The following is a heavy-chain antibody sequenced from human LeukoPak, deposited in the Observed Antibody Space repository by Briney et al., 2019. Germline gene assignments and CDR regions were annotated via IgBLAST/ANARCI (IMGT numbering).Heavy chain of an antibody. Sequence: PGGSLRLSCTVSGFSLSSYALSWVRRAPGKGLERVSATSSSDAGKYYADSVRGRFTISRDNSRNTMYLQMNSLRVEDAAVYYCAKAPVTSCRGAFCYPFDSWGQGTLVTVSS. J-gene: IGHJ4*02. V-gene: IGHV3-23*01. CDR3: AKAPVTSCRGAFCYPFDS. D-gene: IGHD2-15*01. CDR2: TSSSDAGK. CDR1: GFSLSSYA.